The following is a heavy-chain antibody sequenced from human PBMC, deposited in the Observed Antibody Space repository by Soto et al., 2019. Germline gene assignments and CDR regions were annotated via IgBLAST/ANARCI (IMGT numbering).Heavy chain of an antibody. V-gene: IGHV1-8*01. J-gene: IGHJ4*02. CDR3: ARSVEWLASFDY. CDR2: MNPNSGNT. D-gene: IGHD6-19*01. Sequence: QVQLVQSGAAVKKPGASVKVSCKASGYTFTSYDINWVRQATGQGLEWMGWMNPNSGNTGNAQKFQGRITMTRNTSISTADMEPSSLRSEDTPVYYCARSVEWLASFDYWGQGTLVIVSS. CDR1: GYTFTSYD.